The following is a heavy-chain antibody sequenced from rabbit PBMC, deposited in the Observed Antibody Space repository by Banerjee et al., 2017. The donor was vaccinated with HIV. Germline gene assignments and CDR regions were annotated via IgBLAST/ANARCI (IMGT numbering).Heavy chain of an antibody. CDR1: GFSFSSSYW. D-gene: IGHD7-1*01. CDR3: ARDRDTGTVYYFDL. V-gene: IGHV1S45*01. J-gene: IGHJ4*01. Sequence: QEQLEESGGGLVKPEGSLTLTCTASGFSFSSSYWICWVRQAPGKGLEWIGCIYTGSSGSTYYASWAKGRFTISKTSSTTVTLQMTSLTAADTATYFCARDRDTGTVYYFDLWGPGTLVTVS. CDR2: IYTGSSGST.